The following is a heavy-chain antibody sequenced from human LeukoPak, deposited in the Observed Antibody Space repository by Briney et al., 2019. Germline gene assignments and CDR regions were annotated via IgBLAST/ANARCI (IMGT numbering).Heavy chain of an antibody. J-gene: IGHJ4*02. CDR3: ARGVYYDTASDY. D-gene: IGHD3-22*01. V-gene: IGHV1-2*02. CDR2: INPNSGGT. CDR1: GYTFTDYY. Sequence: ASVKVSCKASGYTFTDYYMHWVRQAPGQGLEWMGWINPNSGGTNYAQKFQGRVTMTRDTSISTAYMELSRLRSDDTAVYYCARGVYYDTASDYWGQGTLVTVSS.